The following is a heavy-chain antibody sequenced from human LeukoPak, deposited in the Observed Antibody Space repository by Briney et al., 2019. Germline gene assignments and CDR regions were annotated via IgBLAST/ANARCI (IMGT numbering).Heavy chain of an antibody. Sequence: GGSLRLSCAASGFTFSSYAMSWVRQAPGKGLEWVSAISSSGGSTYYAAPVKGRFTISKDNSENTLFLQMNALRAEDTAVYYCANYYGSGSYRAHDAFDIWGQGTMVTVSS. CDR3: ANYYGSGSYRAHDAFDI. J-gene: IGHJ3*02. CDR1: GFTFSSYA. D-gene: IGHD3-10*01. V-gene: IGHV3-23*01. CDR2: ISSSGGST.